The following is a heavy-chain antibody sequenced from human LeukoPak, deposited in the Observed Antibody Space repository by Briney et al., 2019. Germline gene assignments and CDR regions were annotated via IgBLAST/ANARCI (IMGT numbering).Heavy chain of an antibody. Sequence: GGSLRLSCAASGFTFKRAWMTWVRQAPGKGPEWVANIKEDGSQTNYVGSVKGRFTISRDNVKNSVYLQMHSLRADDTAIYYCVRDTYRTAVAGSSGLGYWGQGTLVTVSS. CDR3: VRDTYRTAVAGSSGLGY. J-gene: IGHJ4*02. D-gene: IGHD6-19*01. CDR1: GFTFKRAW. V-gene: IGHV3-7*01. CDR2: IKEDGSQT.